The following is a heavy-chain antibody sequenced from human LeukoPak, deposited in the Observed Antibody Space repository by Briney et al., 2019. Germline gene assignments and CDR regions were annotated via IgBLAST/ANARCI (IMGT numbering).Heavy chain of an antibody. CDR1: GYAFSDHG. D-gene: IGHD5-18*01. V-gene: IGHV1-18*04. Sequence: ASVKVSCTASGYAFSDHGVNWVRQAPGQGLEWMGWISGYNGHTSYAQKFQGRVMVTTDRSTNTAYLERRSLRSDDTAVYYCARVPNPRNTYGYNDKWGQGTLVTVSS. J-gene: IGHJ4*02. CDR3: ARVPNPRNTYGYNDK. CDR2: ISGYNGHT.